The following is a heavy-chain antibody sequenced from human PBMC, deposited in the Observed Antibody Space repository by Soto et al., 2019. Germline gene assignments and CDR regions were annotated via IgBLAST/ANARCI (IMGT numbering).Heavy chain of an antibody. D-gene: IGHD5-18*01. CDR2: IYPSGMP. J-gene: IGHJ4*02. CDR1: GGSISNAAYS. V-gene: IGHV4-30-2*01. Sequence: QLQLQESGSGLVKPSHTLSLTCTVSGGSISNAAYSWSWIRQPPGKGLEWIGYIYPSGMPFYNPSLRSRVTISIDRSNDQFSLNLKSVTAADTAVYYCARERGGYGLLDSWGQGTLVTVSS. CDR3: ARERGGYGLLDS.